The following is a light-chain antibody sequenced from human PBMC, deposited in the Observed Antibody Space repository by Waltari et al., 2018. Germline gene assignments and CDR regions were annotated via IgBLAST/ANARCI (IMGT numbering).Light chain of an antibody. CDR2: DVS. V-gene: IGLV2-14*03. CDR1: SSDIGSYNY. CDR3: NSYTSSNTLV. J-gene: IGLJ2*01. Sequence: QSALTQPASVSGSPGQSITISCTGTSSDIGSYNYVSWYQQHPGKAPKLMFYDVSNRPSGGSSHFAGSKLGNTASLTISGLQTEDEADYYCNSYTSSNTLVFGGVTKLTVL.